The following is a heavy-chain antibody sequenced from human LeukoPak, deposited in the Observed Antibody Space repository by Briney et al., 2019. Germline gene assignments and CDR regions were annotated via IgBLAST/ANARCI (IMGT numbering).Heavy chain of an antibody. CDR2: ISRSSTTI. J-gene: IGHJ4*02. Sequence: PGGSLRLSCAASGFTFSSYSMNWVRQAPGKGLDWVSYISRSSTTIYYADSVKGRFTISRDNAKNSLYLQMNSLRAEDTAVYYCARDAYSSSRNDYWGQGTLVTVSS. CDR1: GFTFSSYS. D-gene: IGHD6-13*01. V-gene: IGHV3-48*01. CDR3: ARDAYSSSRNDY.